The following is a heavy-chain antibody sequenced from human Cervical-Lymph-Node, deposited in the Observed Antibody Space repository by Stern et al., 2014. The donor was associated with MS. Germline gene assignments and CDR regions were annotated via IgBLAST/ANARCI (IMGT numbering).Heavy chain of an antibody. D-gene: IGHD6-13*01. CDR2: IWYDGSNK. V-gene: IGHV3-33*01. CDR1: GFTFSSYG. CDR3: ARSSSPSPYYYYGMDV. J-gene: IGHJ6*02. Sequence: VQLEESGGGVVQPGRSLRLSCAASGFTFSSYGMHWVRQAPGKGLEWVGVIWYDGSNKYYADSVKGRFAISRDNSKNTLYLQMNSLRAEDTAVYYCARSSSPSPYYYYGMDVWGQGTTVTVSS.